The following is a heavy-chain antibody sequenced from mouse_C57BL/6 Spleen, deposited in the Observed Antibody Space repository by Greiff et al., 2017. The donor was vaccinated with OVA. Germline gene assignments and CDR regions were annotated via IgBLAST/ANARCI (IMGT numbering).Heavy chain of an antibody. J-gene: IGHJ2*01. CDR2: IYPGDGDT. D-gene: IGHD1-1*01. Sequence: QVQLQQSGAELVKPGASVKISCKASGYAFSSYWMNWVKQRPGKGLEWIGQIYPGDGDTNYNGKFKGKATLTADKSSSTAYMQLSSLTSEDSAVYFCARSEVDYYYGSSIYWGQGTTLTVSS. CDR3: ARSEVDYYYGSSIY. CDR1: GYAFSSYW. V-gene: IGHV1-80*01.